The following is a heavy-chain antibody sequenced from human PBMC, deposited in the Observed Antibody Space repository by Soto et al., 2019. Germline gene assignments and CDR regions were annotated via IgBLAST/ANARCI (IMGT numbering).Heavy chain of an antibody. CDR2: ISGRGDST. CDR1: GFIFGHYA. J-gene: IGHJ6*02. CDR3: AKALDGIDDYFYAMGV. V-gene: IGHV3-23*01. D-gene: IGHD1-1*01. Sequence: GGSLRLSCAGSGFIFGHYAMTWVRQAPGKGLEWISAISGRGDSTYYADAVKGRFTISRDNSKNTLYLQMNSLRFDDTAVYDCAKALDGIDDYFYAMGVWGQGTTVTVSS.